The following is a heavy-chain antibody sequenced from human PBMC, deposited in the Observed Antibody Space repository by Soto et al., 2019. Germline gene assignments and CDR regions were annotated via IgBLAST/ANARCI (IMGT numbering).Heavy chain of an antibody. CDR3: ARSKYSISSFDY. J-gene: IGHJ4*02. V-gene: IGHV2-5*02. Sequence: GHTRLNPTQTLTLTCTFSVFSLSTADVGVGWIRQPPGKALDWLAVIYWDDDKRYSPSLKSRLTITKDTSKNQVLLTMTNMDPVDTATYFCARSKYSISSFDYWGQGALVTVSS. CDR2: IYWDDDK. CDR1: VFSLSTADVG. D-gene: IGHD6-6*01.